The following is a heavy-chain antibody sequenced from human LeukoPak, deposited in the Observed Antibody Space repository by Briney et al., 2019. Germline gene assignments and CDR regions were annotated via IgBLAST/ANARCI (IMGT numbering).Heavy chain of an antibody. CDR2: IIPIFGTA. CDR3: ARGVGIAARPGYFDY. V-gene: IGHV1-69*13. J-gene: IGHJ4*02. Sequence: SVKVSCKASGGTFSSYAIRWVRQAPGQGLEWMGGIIPIFGTANYAQKFQGRVTITADESTSTAYMELSSLRSEDTAVYYCARGVGIAARPGYFDYWGQGTLVTVSS. CDR1: GGTFSSYA. D-gene: IGHD6-6*01.